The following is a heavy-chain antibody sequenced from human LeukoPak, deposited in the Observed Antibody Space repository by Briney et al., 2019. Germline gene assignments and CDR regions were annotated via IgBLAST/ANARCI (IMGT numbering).Heavy chain of an antibody. J-gene: IGHJ4*02. Sequence: GGSLRPSCAASGFXFSSYGMNWVRQAPGKGPEWISYISRSGATIYYADSVKGRFTISRDNAKNSLYLQMSSLGAEDTAIYYCSRDRGGGDIYFDYWGQGTLVTVSS. CDR2: ISRSGATI. CDR3: SRDRGGGDIYFDY. V-gene: IGHV3-48*03. CDR1: GFXFSSYG. D-gene: IGHD2-21*02.